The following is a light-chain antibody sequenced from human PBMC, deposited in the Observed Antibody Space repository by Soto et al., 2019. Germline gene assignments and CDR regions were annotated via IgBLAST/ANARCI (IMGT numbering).Light chain of an antibody. CDR1: LHINDC. V-gene: IGKV1-33*01. CDR2: EAS. Sequence: DIQLTQSPSSLSASVGDRVTITCQASLHINDCVNWYQQKPGKAPKLLIYEASTLVTGVPSRFSGRGSEREFTFTIYSLQPEDVATYFCKQYESLFSFGPGTKVEIK. J-gene: IGKJ3*01. CDR3: KQYESLFS.